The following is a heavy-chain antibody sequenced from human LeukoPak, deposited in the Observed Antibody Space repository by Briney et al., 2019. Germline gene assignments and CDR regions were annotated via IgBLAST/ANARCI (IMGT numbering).Heavy chain of an antibody. V-gene: IGHV4-34*01. CDR2: INHSGST. Sequence: SETLSLTCAVYGGSFSGYYWSWIRQPPGKGLEWIGEINHSGSTNYNPSLKSRVTISVDTSKNQFSLKLSSVTAADTAVYYCARVLRYFDWRTEYRGQGTLVTVSS. D-gene: IGHD3-9*01. CDR3: ARVLRYFDWRTEY. J-gene: IGHJ4*02. CDR1: GGSFSGYY.